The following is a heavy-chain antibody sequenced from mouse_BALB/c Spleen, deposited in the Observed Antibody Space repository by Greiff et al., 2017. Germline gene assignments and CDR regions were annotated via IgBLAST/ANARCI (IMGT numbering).Heavy chain of an antibody. CDR3: ARDSLYDLAWFAY. V-gene: IGHV7-3*02. J-gene: IGHJ3*01. D-gene: IGHD2-3*01. CDR2: IRNKANGYTT. Sequence: DVMLVESGGGLVQPGGSLRLSCATSGFTFTDYYMSWVRQPPGKALEWLGFIRNKANGYTTEYSASVKGRFTISRDNSQSILYLQMNTLRAEDSATYYCARDSLYDLAWFAYWGQGTLVTVSA. CDR1: GFTFTDYY.